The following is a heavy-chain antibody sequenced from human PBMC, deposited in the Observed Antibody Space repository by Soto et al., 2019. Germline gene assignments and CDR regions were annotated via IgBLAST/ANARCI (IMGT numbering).Heavy chain of an antibody. D-gene: IGHD2-15*01. V-gene: IGHV4-34*12. CDR3: ASYYCSGGSCYPHAFDI. J-gene: IGHJ3*02. CDR2: IIHSGST. Sequence: SETLSLTCAAYGGSFTGYDWSLILQPPWKGLEWIGEIIHSGSTNYNPSLKSRVTISVDTSKNQFSLKLSSVTAADTAVYYCASYYCSGGSCYPHAFDIWGQGTMVT. CDR1: GGSFTGYD.